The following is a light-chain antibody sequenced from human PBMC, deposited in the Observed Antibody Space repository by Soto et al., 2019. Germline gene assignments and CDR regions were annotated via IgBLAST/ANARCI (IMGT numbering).Light chain of an antibody. CDR1: QSVSSSY. J-gene: IGKJ1*01. CDR2: VAS. V-gene: IGKV3-20*01. Sequence: EIVLTQSPGTLSLSPGERATLSCRASQSVSSSYLAWYQQKPGQAPRLLIYVASSRATGIPDRFSGSGSGTDFTLTISRLETEDFAVYYCQHYGSSRWTFGQGTKVEIK. CDR3: QHYGSSRWT.